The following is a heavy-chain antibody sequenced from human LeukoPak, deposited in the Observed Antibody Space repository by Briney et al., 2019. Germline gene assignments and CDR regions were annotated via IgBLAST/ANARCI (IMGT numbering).Heavy chain of an antibody. Sequence: SETLSLTCAVYGGSFSAYYWSWIRQPPGKGLEWIGEINHSGSTNYNPSLKSRVTISVDTSKNQFSLKLSSVTAADTAVYYCARGRTMIAYWGQGTLVTVSS. CDR1: GGSFSAYY. V-gene: IGHV4-34*01. D-gene: IGHD3-22*01. CDR2: INHSGST. CDR3: ARGRTMIAY. J-gene: IGHJ4*02.